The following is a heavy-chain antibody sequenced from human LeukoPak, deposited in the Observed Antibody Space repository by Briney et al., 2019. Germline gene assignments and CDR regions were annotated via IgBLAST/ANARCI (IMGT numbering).Heavy chain of an antibody. CDR1: GFTFSSYA. CDR2: ISYDGSNK. D-gene: IGHD1-26*01. CDR3: ASASGSYYNGAFDI. V-gene: IGHV3-30-3*01. J-gene: IGHJ3*02. Sequence: GGSLRLSCAASGFTFSSYAMHWVRQAPGKGLEWVVVISYDGSNKYYADSVKGRFTISRDNSKNTLYLQMNSLRAEDTAVYYCASASGSYYNGAFDIWGQGAMVTVSS.